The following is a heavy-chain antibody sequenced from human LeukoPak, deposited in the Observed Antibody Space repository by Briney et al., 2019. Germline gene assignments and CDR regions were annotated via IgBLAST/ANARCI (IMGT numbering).Heavy chain of an antibody. D-gene: IGHD1-26*01. J-gene: IGHJ4*02. V-gene: IGHV4-34*01. CDR1: GGSFSGYY. CDR3: ARARWELQGFDY. Sequence: PSETLSLTCAVYGGSFSGYYWSWIRQPPGKGLEWIGEINHSGSTNYNPSLKSRVTISVDTSKNQFSLKLSSVTAADTAVYYCARARWELQGFDYWGQGTLVTVSS. CDR2: INHSGST.